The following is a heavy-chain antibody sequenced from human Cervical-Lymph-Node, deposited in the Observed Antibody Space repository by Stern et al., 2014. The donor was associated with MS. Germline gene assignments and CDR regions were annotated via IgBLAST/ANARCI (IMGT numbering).Heavy chain of an antibody. CDR3: AREGIPGAGGTFDN. J-gene: IGHJ4*02. V-gene: IGHV1-69*01. D-gene: IGHD1-26*01. CDR2: IIPIFATT. Sequence: QVQLGQSGAEVKKPGSSVKVSCKASGGTFSSYTLNWVRQAPGQGLEWMGGIIPIFATTNYAQRFQGKVTITADGSTSTAYMEVTSLRSEDTAVYYCAREGIPGAGGTFDNWGQGTLVIVSS. CDR1: GGTFSSYT.